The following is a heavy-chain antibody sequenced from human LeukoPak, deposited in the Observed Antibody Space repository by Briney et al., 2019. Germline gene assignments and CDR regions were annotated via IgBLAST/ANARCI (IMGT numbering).Heavy chain of an antibody. CDR2: FDHEDGDT. Sequence: ASVKVSCKVSGYTLTELSMHWVRQAPGKGLEWMGGFDHEDGDTIYAQKFQGRVTMTEDTSTDTAYMELSSLRSEDTAIFYCARSMVTTDRNFDHWGQGTLVTVSS. V-gene: IGHV1-24*01. D-gene: IGHD2-21*02. CDR3: ARSMVTTDRNFDH. CDR1: GYTLTELS. J-gene: IGHJ4*01.